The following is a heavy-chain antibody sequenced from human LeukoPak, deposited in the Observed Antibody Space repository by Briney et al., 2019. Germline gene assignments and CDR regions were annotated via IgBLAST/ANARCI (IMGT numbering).Heavy chain of an antibody. CDR1: GFTFSSYS. V-gene: IGHV3-48*02. Sequence: GGSLRLSCAASGFTFSSYSMNWVRQAPGKGRQCGSYISSSSSTIYYADSVKGRFTISRDNAKNSLYLQMNSLRDEDTAVYYCARAYVSGRGAFDIWGQGTMVAVSS. J-gene: IGHJ3*02. D-gene: IGHD3-10*01. CDR2: ISSSSSTI. CDR3: ARAYVSGRGAFDI.